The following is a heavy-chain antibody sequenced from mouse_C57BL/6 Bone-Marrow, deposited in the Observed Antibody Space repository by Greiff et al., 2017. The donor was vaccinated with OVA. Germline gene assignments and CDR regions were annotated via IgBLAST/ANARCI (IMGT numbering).Heavy chain of an antibody. CDR3: ARPGYYGSSYDYFDY. CDR1: GFTFSDYG. D-gene: IGHD1-1*01. Sequence: EVQLKESGGGLVKPGGSLKLSCAASGFTFSDYGMHWVRQAPEKGLEWVAYISSGSSTIYYADTVKGRFTISRDNAKNTLFLQMTSLRSEDTAMYYCARPGYYGSSYDYFDYWGQGTTLTVSS. J-gene: IGHJ2*01. V-gene: IGHV5-17*01. CDR2: ISSGSSTI.